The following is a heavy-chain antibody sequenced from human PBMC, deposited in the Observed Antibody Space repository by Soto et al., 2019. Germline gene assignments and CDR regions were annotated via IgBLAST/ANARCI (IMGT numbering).Heavy chain of an antibody. CDR1: GFTFSNHG. V-gene: IGHV3-23*01. CDR3: AREASVPSFGEFWFFDL. Sequence: EVQLLESGGGLAQPGGSLRLSCAASGFTFSNHGMTWVRQAPGKGLEWVSRVSADGYTTYYADSARGRLTLSRDNAGDTVYVRMNNLRAEDTALYYCAREASVPSFGEFWFFDLWGRGTQVTVSS. CDR2: VSADGYTT. J-gene: IGHJ2*01. D-gene: IGHD3-10*01.